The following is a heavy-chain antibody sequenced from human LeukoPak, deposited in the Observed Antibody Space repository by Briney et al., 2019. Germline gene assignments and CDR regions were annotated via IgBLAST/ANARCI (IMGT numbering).Heavy chain of an antibody. CDR2: IRYDGSNK. J-gene: IGHJ4*02. CDR3: AEGSPRYYYDSSGYETDFDY. V-gene: IGHV3-30*02. CDR1: GFTFSSYG. D-gene: IGHD3-22*01. Sequence: GGSLRLSCAASGFTFSSYGMHWIRQAPGKGLEWVAFIRYDGSNKYYADSVKGRFTISRDNSKNTLYLQMNSLRAEDTAVYYCAEGSPRYYYDSSGYETDFDYWGQGTLVTVSS.